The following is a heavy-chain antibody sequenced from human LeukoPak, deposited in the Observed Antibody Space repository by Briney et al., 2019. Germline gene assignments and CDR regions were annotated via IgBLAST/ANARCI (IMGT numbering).Heavy chain of an antibody. V-gene: IGHV1-2*02. Sequence: ASVKVSCKASGYTFTGYYMHWVRQAPGQGLEWMGWINPNSGGTNYAQKFQGRVTMTRDTSISTAYMELSRLRSDDTAVYYCARDQYYDSKGWFDPWGQGTLVTVSS. CDR1: GYTFTGYY. J-gene: IGHJ5*02. CDR3: ARDQYYDSKGWFDP. D-gene: IGHD3-22*01. CDR2: INPNSGGT.